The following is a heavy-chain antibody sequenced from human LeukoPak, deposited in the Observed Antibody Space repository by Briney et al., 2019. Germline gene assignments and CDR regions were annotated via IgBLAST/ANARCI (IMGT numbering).Heavy chain of an antibody. V-gene: IGHV4-39*07. CDR2: INHSGST. J-gene: IGHJ4*02. Sequence: SETLSLTCTVSGGSISSSSYYWSWIRQPPGKGLEWIGEINHSGSTNYNPSLKSRVTISVDTSKNQFSLKLSSVTAADTAVYYCARGKGLLWFREFTFDYWGQGTLVTVSS. CDR1: GGSISSSSYY. CDR3: ARGKGLLWFREFTFDY. D-gene: IGHD3-10*01.